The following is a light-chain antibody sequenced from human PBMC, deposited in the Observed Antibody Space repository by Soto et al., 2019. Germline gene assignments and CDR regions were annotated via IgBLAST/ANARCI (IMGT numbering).Light chain of an antibody. CDR3: QQLNSYPT. CDR1: QGISSY. V-gene: IGKV1-9*01. Sequence: QLTQSPSFQSASVGDRVTITCRASQGISSYLAWYQQKPGKAPKLLIYAASTLQSGVPSRFSGSGSGTEFTLTISSLQPEDFATYYCQQLNSYPTFGQGTLLEI. J-gene: IGKJ5*01. CDR2: AAS.